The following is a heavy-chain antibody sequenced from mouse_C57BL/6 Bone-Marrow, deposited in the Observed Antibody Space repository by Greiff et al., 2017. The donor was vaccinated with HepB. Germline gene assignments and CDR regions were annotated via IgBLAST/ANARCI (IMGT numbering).Heavy chain of an antibody. CDR3: AREGGGNYVFDY. D-gene: IGHD2-1*01. CDR1: GYSITSGYY. J-gene: IGHJ2*01. V-gene: IGHV3-6*01. CDR2: ISYDGSN. Sequence: EVKLLESGPGLVKPSQSLSLTCSVPGYSITSGYYWNWIRQFPGNKLEWMGYISYDGSNNYNPSLKNRISITRDTSKNQFFLKLNSVTTEDTATYYCAREGGGNYVFDYWGQGTTLTVSS.